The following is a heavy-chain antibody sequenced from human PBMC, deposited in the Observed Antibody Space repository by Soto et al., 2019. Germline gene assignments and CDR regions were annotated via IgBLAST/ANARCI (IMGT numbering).Heavy chain of an antibody. CDR3: ASLGVGYYYANSGYYFDWFDP. V-gene: IGHV3-48*03. Sequence: GGSLRLSCAASGFTFSNYEMNWVRQAPGKGLEWVSYISESGSISHYADSVKGRFTISRDNAKSSLNLQMNSLRAEDTAVYYCASLGVGYYYANSGYYFDWFDPWGQGTLVTVSS. J-gene: IGHJ5*02. CDR2: ISESGSIS. D-gene: IGHD3-22*01. CDR1: GFTFSNYE.